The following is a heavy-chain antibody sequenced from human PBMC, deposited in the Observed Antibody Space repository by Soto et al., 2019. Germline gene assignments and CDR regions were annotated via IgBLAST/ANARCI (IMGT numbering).Heavy chain of an antibody. CDR2: IYYSGSA. J-gene: IGHJ4*02. Sequence: QVQLQESGPGLVKPSETLSLTCTISGGSISGFYWGRIRQPPGKGLEWIGNIYYSGSANYDPSLRSRVTISLNTSKNQFSLNLNSVTAADTAIYYCARWTYCGGDCYWLDFWGQGTLVTVSS. CDR1: GGSISGFY. CDR3: ARWTYCGGDCYWLDF. D-gene: IGHD2-21*02. V-gene: IGHV4-59*01.